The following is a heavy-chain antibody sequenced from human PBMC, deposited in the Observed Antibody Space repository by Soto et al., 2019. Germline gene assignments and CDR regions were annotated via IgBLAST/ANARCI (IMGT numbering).Heavy chain of an antibody. J-gene: IGHJ4*02. CDR3: AKQRAGYGSGSDTYYFDF. D-gene: IGHD3-10*01. CDR1: GFTFNTYA. CDR2: LSGSGGTT. V-gene: IGHV3-23*01. Sequence: EVQLLESGGGLVQPRGSLRLSCSTSGFTFNTYAMNWVRQAPGKGLEWVSALSGSGGTTYYADSVRGRFTISRDNSKNTLFLQMNSLRAEDTALYYCAKQRAGYGSGSDTYYFDFWGQGTLVTVSS.